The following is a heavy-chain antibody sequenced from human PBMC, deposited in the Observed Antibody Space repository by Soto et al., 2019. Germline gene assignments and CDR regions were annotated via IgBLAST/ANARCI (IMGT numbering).Heavy chain of an antibody. CDR2: IYYSGST. V-gene: IGHV4-31*03. CDR1: GGSISGGGYY. J-gene: IGHJ6*02. Sequence: SETLSLTCTVSGGSISGGGYYWSWIRQHPGKGLEWIGYIYYSGSTYYNPSLKSRVTISVDTPKNQFSLKLSSVTAADTAVYYCASVTIFGVVIISYGMDVWGQGTPVTVSS. CDR3: ASVTIFGVVIISYGMDV. D-gene: IGHD3-3*01.